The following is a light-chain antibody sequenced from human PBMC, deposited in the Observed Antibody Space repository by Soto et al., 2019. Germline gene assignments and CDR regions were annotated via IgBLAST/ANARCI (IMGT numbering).Light chain of an antibody. Sequence: DIPMTQSPSSVSASVGDRVTITCQASQDIDNSLNWFQQKPGKAPKMLIYDATKLVRGVPSRFSGSGSGTDVTFSISTLQPEDFATYYCEQYEHVPYTFGQGTKLDTK. V-gene: IGKV1-33*01. CDR1: QDIDNS. J-gene: IGKJ2*01. CDR2: DAT. CDR3: EQYEHVPYT.